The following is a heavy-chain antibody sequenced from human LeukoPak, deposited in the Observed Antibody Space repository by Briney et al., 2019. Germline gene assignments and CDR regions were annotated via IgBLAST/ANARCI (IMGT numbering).Heavy chain of an antibody. Sequence: GGSLRLSCAASGFTFSTYWMHWVRQAPGKGLAWVSRISADGSTTAYADSVKGRFTISRHNSKNTLYLQMNSLRAEDTAVYYCARDLVPYGMDVWGQGTTVTVSS. V-gene: IGHV3-74*01. J-gene: IGHJ6*02. CDR1: GFTFSTYW. CDR3: ARDLVPYGMDV. CDR2: ISADGSTT.